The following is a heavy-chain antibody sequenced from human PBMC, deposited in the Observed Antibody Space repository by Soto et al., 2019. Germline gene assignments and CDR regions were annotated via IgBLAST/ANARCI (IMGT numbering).Heavy chain of an antibody. J-gene: IGHJ4*02. CDR1: GFTFSSYW. D-gene: IGHD2-15*01. CDR2: IKQDGSEK. V-gene: IGHV3-7*01. CDR3: ARGRYFSGGSSYPSECN. Sequence: PGGSLRLSCAASGFTFSSYWMSWVRQAPGTGLEWVANIKQDGSEKYYVDSVKGRFTISRNHAENSLYLQMNSLRAEDTAVYYGARGRYFSGGSSYPSECNWGQGT.